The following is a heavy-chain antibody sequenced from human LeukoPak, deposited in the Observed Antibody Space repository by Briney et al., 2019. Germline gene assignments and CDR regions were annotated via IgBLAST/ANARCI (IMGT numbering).Heavy chain of an antibody. CDR1: GGTFSSYT. CDR2: IIPILGVA. CDR3: AREVSYDLWSGYFDY. D-gene: IGHD3-3*01. Sequence: SVKVSCKASGGTFSSYTISWVRQAPGQGLEWMGRIIPILGVANYAQKFQGRVTITADKSTSTAYMELSSLRSEDTAVYYCAREVSYDLWSGYFDYWGEGTLVTVSS. J-gene: IGHJ4*02. V-gene: IGHV1-69*04.